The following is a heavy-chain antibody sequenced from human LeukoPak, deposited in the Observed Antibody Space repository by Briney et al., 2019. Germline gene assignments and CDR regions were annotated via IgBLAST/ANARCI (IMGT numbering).Heavy chain of an antibody. Sequence: QAGGSLRLSCAASGFTFADYAMHWVRQAPGKGVEWVSGISWNSGSIGYADSVKGRFTISRDNAKNSLYLQMNSLRAEDMALYYCAKGYCSSTSCHGDYWGQGTLVTVSS. J-gene: IGHJ4*02. CDR2: ISWNSGSI. CDR3: AKGYCSSTSCHGDY. CDR1: GFTFADYA. D-gene: IGHD2-2*01. V-gene: IGHV3-9*03.